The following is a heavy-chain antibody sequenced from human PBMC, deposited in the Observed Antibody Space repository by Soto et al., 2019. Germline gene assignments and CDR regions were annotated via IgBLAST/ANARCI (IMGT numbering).Heavy chain of an antibody. V-gene: IGHV3-49*03. Sequence: GGSLRLSCTASGFTFGDYAMSWFRQAPGKGLEWVGFIRSKAYGGTTEYAASVKGRFTISRDDSKSIAYLQMNSLKTEDTAVYYCTRETFDWLSRFFAYWGQGTLVTVSS. D-gene: IGHD3-9*01. J-gene: IGHJ4*02. CDR3: TRETFDWLSRFFAY. CDR2: IRSKAYGGTT. CDR1: GFTFGDYA.